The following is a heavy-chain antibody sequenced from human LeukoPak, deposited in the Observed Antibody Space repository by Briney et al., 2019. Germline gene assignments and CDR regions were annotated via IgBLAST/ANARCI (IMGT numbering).Heavy chain of an antibody. D-gene: IGHD6-19*01. CDR3: ARLFPGGSGWYYFDY. V-gene: IGHV1-69*04. CDR1: GGTFSSYA. J-gene: IGHJ4*02. Sequence: ASVKVSCTASGGTFSSYAISWVRQAPGQGLEWMGRIIPILGIANYAQKFQGRVTITADKSTSTAYMELSSLRSEDTAVYYCARLFPGGSGWYYFDYWGQGTLVTVSS. CDR2: IIPILGIA.